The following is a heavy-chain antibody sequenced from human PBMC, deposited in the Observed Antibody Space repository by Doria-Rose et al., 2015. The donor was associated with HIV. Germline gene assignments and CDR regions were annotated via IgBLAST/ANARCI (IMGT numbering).Heavy chain of an antibody. Sequence: VQLVQSGGGLVKPGGSLRLSCAASGFTFSRYSMNWVRQAPGKGLGWVSPISSSSEYIYYVDSVQGRFTISRDNAKNSVYLQMNSLRTEDTAVYYCARYHYDSGGYRRDGGQGKLCTGSS. D-gene: IGHD3-22*01. CDR1: GFTFSRYS. V-gene: IGHV3-21*03. CDR3: ARYHYDSGGYRRD. J-gene: IGHJ4*02. CDR2: ISSSSEYI.